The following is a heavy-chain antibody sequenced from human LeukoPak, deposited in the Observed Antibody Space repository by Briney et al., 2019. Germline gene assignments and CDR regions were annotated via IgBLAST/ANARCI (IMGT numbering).Heavy chain of an antibody. V-gene: IGHV5-51*01. D-gene: IGHD2-21*02. Sequence: GESLKISCEGSGYSFSNYWIGWVRQMPGKGLEWMGIIYPGDYETRYSPSFQGLVTISVGKSISTAHLQWSSLKASDTAMYYCAIPPGYCGNDCSFDHWGQGTLVTVSS. CDR1: GYSFSNYW. J-gene: IGHJ4*02. CDR3: AIPPGYCGNDCSFDH. CDR2: IYPGDYET.